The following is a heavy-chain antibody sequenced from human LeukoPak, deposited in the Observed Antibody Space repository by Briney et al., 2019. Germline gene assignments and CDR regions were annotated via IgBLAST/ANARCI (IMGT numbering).Heavy chain of an antibody. CDR2: TNHRGST. D-gene: IGHD6-19*01. CDR3: ARVSRWFLAVAGYADY. Sequence: PSETLSLTCAFSGGSFSGYSWSWIRQTPGQGLEWIGETNHRGSTNYNPSLKSRVTISVDTSKSQFSLRLTSVTAADTAVYHCARVSRWFLAVAGYADYWGQGTQVTVSS. CDR1: GGSFSGYS. J-gene: IGHJ4*02. V-gene: IGHV4-34*01.